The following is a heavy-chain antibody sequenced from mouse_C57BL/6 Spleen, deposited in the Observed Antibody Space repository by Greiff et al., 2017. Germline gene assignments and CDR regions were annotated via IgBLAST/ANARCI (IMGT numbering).Heavy chain of an antibody. J-gene: IGHJ2*01. CDR3: ARLSFRTGERVDY. CDR1: GYTFTSYW. Sequence: QVQLQQPGAELVMPGASVKLSCKASGYTFTSYWMHWVKQRPGQGLEWIGEIDPSDSYTNYNQKFKGKSTLTVDKSSSTAYMQLSSLTSEDSAVYYCARLSFRTGERVDYWGQGTTLTVSS. V-gene: IGHV1-69*01. D-gene: IGHD2-13*01. CDR2: IDPSDSYT.